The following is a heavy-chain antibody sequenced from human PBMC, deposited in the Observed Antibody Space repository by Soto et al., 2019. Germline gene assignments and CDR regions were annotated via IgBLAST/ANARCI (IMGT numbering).Heavy chain of an antibody. J-gene: IGHJ4*02. CDR2: INPSGGST. Sequence: QVQLVQSGAEVKKPGASVKVSCKASGYTFTSYYMHWVRQAPGQGLEWMGIINPSGGSTSYAQKFQGRVTMTRDTSTSTVYMELSSLRSEDTAVYYCASTSCRPSSGGSCYFDYWGQGTLVTVSS. V-gene: IGHV1-46*01. CDR1: GYTFTSYY. CDR3: ASTSCRPSSGGSCYFDY. D-gene: IGHD2-15*01.